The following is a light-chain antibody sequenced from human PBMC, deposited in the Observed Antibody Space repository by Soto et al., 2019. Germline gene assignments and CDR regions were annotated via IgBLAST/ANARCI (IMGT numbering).Light chain of an antibody. J-gene: IGKJ2*01. V-gene: IGKV4-1*01. CDR1: QSVLYSSNNKNY. CDR2: WAS. Sequence: DIVMTQSPDSLAVSLGERATINCKSSQSVLYSSNNKNYLAWYQQKPGQPPKLLLYWASTRESGIADRFSGSGSERECTLTRSSLQAGDVAVYYCQQDYATPPYTFGQGSKVEIK. CDR3: QQDYATPPYT.